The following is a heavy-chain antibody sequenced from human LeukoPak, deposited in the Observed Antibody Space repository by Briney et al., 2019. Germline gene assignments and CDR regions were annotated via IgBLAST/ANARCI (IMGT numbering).Heavy chain of an antibody. CDR2: IYSGGST. CDR3: ARDPIAVAGYYFDY. Sequence: TGGSLRLSCAASGFTVSSNYMSWVRQAPGKGLEWVSVIYSGGSTYYADSVKGRFTISRDNSKNTLYLQMNSLRAEDTAVYYCARDPIAVAGYYFDYWGQGTLATVSS. CDR1: GFTVSSNY. J-gene: IGHJ4*02. V-gene: IGHV3-53*01. D-gene: IGHD6-19*01.